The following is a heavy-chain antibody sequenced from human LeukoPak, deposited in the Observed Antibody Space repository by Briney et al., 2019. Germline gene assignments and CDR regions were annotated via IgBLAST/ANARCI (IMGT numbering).Heavy chain of an antibody. CDR1: GGSISSYY. CDR2: IYYTGST. D-gene: IGHD4-17*01. V-gene: IGHV4-59*01. Sequence: PSETLSLTCTVSGGSISSYYWSWIRQPPGKGLEWIGYIYYTGSTNYNPSLKSRVTISVDTSKNQFSLKLTSVTAADTAVYYCARDYGDHTPRLWGQGTLVTVSS. CDR3: ARDYGDHTPRL. J-gene: IGHJ4*02.